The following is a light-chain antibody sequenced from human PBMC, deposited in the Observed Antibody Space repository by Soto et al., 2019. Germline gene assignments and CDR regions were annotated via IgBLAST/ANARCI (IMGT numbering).Light chain of an antibody. CDR1: QTISSW. V-gene: IGKV1-5*03. CDR2: KAS. J-gene: IGKJ5*01. Sequence: DIQMTQSPSTLSGSVGDRVTITCRASQTISSWLAWYQQKPGKAPKLMIYKASTLKSGVPSRFSGSGSGTECTLTISSLQPDDVATYYCQHYNSYSEAFGQGTRLEIK. CDR3: QHYNSYSEA.